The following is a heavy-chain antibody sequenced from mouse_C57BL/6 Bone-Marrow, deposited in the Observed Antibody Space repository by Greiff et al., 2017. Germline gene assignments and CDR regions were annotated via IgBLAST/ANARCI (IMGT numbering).Heavy chain of an antibody. CDR3: TRRHWDDGDY. CDR2: IDPETGGT. D-gene: IGHD4-1*01. CDR1: GYTFTDYE. J-gene: IGHJ2*01. Sequence: QVQLQQSGAELVRPGASVTLSCKASGYTFTDYEMHWVKQTPVHGLEWIGAIDPETGGTAYNQKFKGKALLTADKSSSTAYMELRSLTSEDAAVYYGTRRHWDDGDYWGQGTTLTVSA. V-gene: IGHV1-15*01.